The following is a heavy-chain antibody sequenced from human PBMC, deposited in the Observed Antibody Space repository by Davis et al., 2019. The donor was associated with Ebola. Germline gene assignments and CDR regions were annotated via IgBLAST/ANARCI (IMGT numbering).Heavy chain of an antibody. CDR1: GFTVSSNY. Sequence: GESLKISCAASGFTVSSNYMRWVRQAPGKGLEWVSVIYSGGSTYYADSVKGRFTISRHNSKNTLYLQMNSLRAEDTAVYYCARYFGSYVDYWGQGTLVTVSS. D-gene: IGHD3-10*01. V-gene: IGHV3-53*04. J-gene: IGHJ4*02. CDR2: IYSGGST. CDR3: ARYFGSYVDY.